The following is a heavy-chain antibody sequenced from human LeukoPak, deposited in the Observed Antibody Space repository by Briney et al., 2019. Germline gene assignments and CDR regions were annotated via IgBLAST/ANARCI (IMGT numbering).Heavy chain of an antibody. D-gene: IGHD6-13*01. CDR1: GFTFSSYG. J-gene: IGHJ4*02. CDR3: AKDVADSSSWYGYFDY. V-gene: IGHV3-30*18. CDR2: ISYDGSNK. Sequence: GRSLRLSCAASGFTFSSYGMHWVRQAPGKGLEWVAVISYDGSNKYYADSVKGRFTISRDNSKSTLYLQMNSLRAEGTAVYYCAKDVADSSSWYGYFDYWGQGTLVTVSS.